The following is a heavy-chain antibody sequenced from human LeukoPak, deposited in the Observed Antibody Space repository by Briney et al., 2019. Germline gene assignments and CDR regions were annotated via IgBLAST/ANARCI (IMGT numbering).Heavy chain of an antibody. D-gene: IGHD6-19*01. J-gene: IGHJ1*01. CDR3: ARANPGYSSGWERYFQH. V-gene: IGHV1-46*01. CDR2: INPSGGST. CDR1: GYTFTSYG. Sequence: ASVKVSCKASGYTFTSYGISWVRQAPGQGLEWMGIINPSGGSTSYAQKFQGRVTMTRDTSTSTVYMELSSLRSEDTAVYYCARANPGYSSGWERYFQHWGQGTLVTVSS.